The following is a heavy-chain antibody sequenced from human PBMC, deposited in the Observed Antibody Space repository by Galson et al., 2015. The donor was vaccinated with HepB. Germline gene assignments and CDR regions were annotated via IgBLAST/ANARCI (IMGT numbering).Heavy chain of an antibody. V-gene: IGHV3-11*06. CDR1: GFTFSDYY. Sequence: SLRLSCAASGFTFSDYYMSWIRQAPGKGLEWVSYISSSSSYTNYADSVKGRFTISRDNAKNSLYLQMNSLRAEDTAVYYCARYHSGGYYDSSGYSNFDYWGQGTLVTVSS. CDR2: ISSSSSYT. J-gene: IGHJ4*02. D-gene: IGHD3-22*01. CDR3: ARYHSGGYYDSSGYSNFDY.